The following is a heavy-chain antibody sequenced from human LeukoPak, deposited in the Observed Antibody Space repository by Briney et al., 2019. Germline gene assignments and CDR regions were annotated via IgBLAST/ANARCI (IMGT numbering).Heavy chain of an antibody. D-gene: IGHD5-18*01. J-gene: IGHJ6*03. V-gene: IGHV4-59*01. CDR3: AKTAAYSPQKYYYFYYYMDV. Sequence: SETLSLTCTVSGDSTSRYYWSWIRQPPGKGLEFLGYIFYSGIVNYNPSLKSRVTMSVDSSKNQVPLKVRSVTAADTAVYYCAKTAAYSPQKYYYFYYYMDVWGKGTTVTVSS. CDR2: IFYSGIV. CDR1: GDSTSRYY.